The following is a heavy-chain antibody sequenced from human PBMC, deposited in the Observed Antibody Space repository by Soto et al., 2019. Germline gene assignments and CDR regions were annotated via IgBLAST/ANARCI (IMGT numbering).Heavy chain of an antibody. CDR1: GFTFSSYG. Sequence: GSLRLSCAASGFTFSSYGMHWVRQAPGKGLEWVAVISYDGSNKYYADSVKGRFTISRDNSKNTLYLQMNSLRAEDTAVYYCAKELVVTDAFDIWGQGTMVTV. J-gene: IGHJ3*02. CDR3: AKELVVTDAFDI. V-gene: IGHV3-30*18. D-gene: IGHD2-15*01. CDR2: ISYDGSNK.